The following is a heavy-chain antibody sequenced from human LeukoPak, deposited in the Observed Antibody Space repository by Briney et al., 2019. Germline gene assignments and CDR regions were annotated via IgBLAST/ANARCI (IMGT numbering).Heavy chain of an antibody. J-gene: IGHJ4*02. V-gene: IGHV3-23*01. Sequence: GGSLRLSCAASGFTFSDHAMSWVRQTPAKGLESVSSISAGGDRTHYADSVKGRFTVSRDNSKNTLYLQMNSLRAEDTAVYYCAKDLDFWSAPLDGYWGQGTLVTVSS. CDR1: GFTFSDHA. CDR2: ISAGGDRT. D-gene: IGHD3-3*01. CDR3: AKDLDFWSAPLDGY.